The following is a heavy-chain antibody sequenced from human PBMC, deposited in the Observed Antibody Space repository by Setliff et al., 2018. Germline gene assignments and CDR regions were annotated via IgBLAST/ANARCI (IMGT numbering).Heavy chain of an antibody. V-gene: IGHV1-69*13. CDR3: ARYGAKLAIEE. Sequence: GASVKVSCKASGGSFSNYAISWVRQAPGQGPEWMGGILPIYASTNYAQKFQGRVTITADESTNTAYMQVSGLRSEDTAVYFCARYGAKLAIEEWGQGTLVTVSS. CDR1: GGSFSNYA. J-gene: IGHJ4*02. CDR2: ILPIYAST. D-gene: IGHD4-17*01.